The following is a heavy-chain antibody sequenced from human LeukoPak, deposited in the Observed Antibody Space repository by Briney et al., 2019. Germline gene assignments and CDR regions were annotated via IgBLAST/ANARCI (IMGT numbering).Heavy chain of an antibody. CDR2: ISAYTGNT. CDR1: GYTFTSYG. D-gene: IGHD2-15*01. J-gene: IGHJ4*02. V-gene: IGHV1-18*01. CDR3: ARERTLTSCYDY. Sequence: GASVKVSCKASGYTFTSYGISWVRQAPGQGLEWMGWISAYTGNTNYAQKLQGRVTMTTDASTSTAYMELRSLRSDDTAVYYCARERTLTSCYDYWGQGTLVTVSS.